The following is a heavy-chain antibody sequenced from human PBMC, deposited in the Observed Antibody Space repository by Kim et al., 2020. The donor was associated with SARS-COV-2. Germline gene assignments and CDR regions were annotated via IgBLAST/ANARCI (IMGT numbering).Heavy chain of an antibody. V-gene: IGHV3-74*01. CDR2: IKTDGTST. CDR3: ARSYQYSSGTYAFDI. CDR1: GFALNGYW. Sequence: GGSLRLSCAASGFALNGYWMHWARQAPGKGLVWVSRIKTDGTSTSYADSVKGRITISRDNAKNTLHLQMNSLRAEDTAIYYCARSYQYSSGTYAFDIWG. D-gene: IGHD3-10*01. J-gene: IGHJ3*02.